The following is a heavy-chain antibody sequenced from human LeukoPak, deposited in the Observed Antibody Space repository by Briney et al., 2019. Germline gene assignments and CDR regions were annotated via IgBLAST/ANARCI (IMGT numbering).Heavy chain of an antibody. CDR2: ISRSSSYI. D-gene: IGHD2-15*01. V-gene: IGHV3-21*04. CDR1: GFTFSSYS. J-gene: IGHJ4*02. Sequence: GGSLRLSCAASGFTFSSYSMSWVRQAPGKGLEWVSSISRSSSYINYADSLKGRFTISRDNAKNSVYLQMNSLRAEDTAVYYCAKSGLNRFDYWGQGTLVTVSS. CDR3: AKSGLNRFDY.